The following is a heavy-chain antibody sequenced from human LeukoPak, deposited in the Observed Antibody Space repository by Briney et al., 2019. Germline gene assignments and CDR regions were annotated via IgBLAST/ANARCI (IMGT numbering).Heavy chain of an antibody. D-gene: IGHD3-22*01. CDR3: ARAYYDSSGYYTTGGY. Sequence: SVKVSCKPSGGTFSSYTISWVRQAPGQGLEWMGRIIPILGIANYAQKLQGRVTITADKSTSTAYTELSSLRSEDTAVYYCARAYYDSSGYYTTGGYWGQGTLVTVSS. CDR2: IIPILGIA. V-gene: IGHV1-69*02. J-gene: IGHJ4*02. CDR1: GGTFSSYT.